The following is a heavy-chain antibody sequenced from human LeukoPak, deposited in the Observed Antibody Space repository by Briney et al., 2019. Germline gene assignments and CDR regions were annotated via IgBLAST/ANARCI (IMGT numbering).Heavy chain of an antibody. D-gene: IGHD5-18*01. CDR3: AREQGYSYGPLAPDY. V-gene: IGHV1-2*06. Sequence: ASVKVSCKASGYTFTSYGISWVRQAPGQGLEWMGRINPNSGGTNYAQKFQGRVTMTRDTSISTAYMGLSRLRSDDTAVYYCAREQGYSYGPLAPDYWGQGTLVTVSS. CDR1: GYTFTSYG. CDR2: INPNSGGT. J-gene: IGHJ4*02.